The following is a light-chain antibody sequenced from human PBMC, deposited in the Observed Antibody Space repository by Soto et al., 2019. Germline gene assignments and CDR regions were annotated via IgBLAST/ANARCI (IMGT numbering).Light chain of an antibody. CDR2: DAY. CDR3: QHYDSYSRT. J-gene: IGKJ1*01. CDR1: QSINTW. Sequence: DIQMTQSPSTLSASLGDRVTITCRASQSINTWLAWYQQKQGKAPNLLIYDAYSLEGGVASRFNVSGYGTECTLTINSLPPEDFAAYYCQHYDSYSRTFGPGTKMGI. V-gene: IGKV1-5*01.